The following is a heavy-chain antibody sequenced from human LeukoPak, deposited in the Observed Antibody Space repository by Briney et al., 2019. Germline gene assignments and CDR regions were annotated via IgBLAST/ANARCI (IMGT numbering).Heavy chain of an antibody. CDR1: GESFSAYF. CDR2: IDHRGVS. J-gene: IGHJ4*03. V-gene: IGHV4-34*01. CDR3: ASRSLTLAAARCFDD. D-gene: IGHD2-15*01. Sequence: SETLSLTCAVRGESFSAYFWSWIRQVPGKGLEWIGEIDHRGVSTYNPSLKSRATMLVDTSNNHFSLSLTSGTAADTATYYCASRSLTLAAARCFDDWGQGTVVTVSS.